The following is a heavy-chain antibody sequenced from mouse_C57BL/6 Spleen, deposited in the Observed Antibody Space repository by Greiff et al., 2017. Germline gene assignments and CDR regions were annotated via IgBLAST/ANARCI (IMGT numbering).Heavy chain of an antibody. CDR2: INPSSGYT. Sequence: QVQLQQSGAELAKPGASVKLSCKASGYTFTSYWMHWVKPRPGQGLEWIGYINPSSGYTKYNQKFKDKATLTAYKSSSTAYMQLSSMTYEDSAVYYCARDGSGWFAYWGQGTLVTVSA. V-gene: IGHV1-7*01. J-gene: IGHJ3*01. D-gene: IGHD1-1*01. CDR3: ARDGSGWFAY. CDR1: GYTFTSYW.